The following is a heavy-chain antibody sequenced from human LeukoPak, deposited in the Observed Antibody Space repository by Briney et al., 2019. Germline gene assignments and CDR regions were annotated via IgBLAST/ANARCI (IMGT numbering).Heavy chain of an antibody. CDR1: GGSISNYY. J-gene: IGHJ3*02. Sequence: SETLSLTCTVSGGSISNYYWTWIRQPAGKGLEWIGLVYSNGNTNYNPSLSKRVTMSGNTYNNQSSLKLSSMTASDTAVYYCARERRELRGAAFDIWGQGTMVTVSS. CDR3: ARERRELRGAAFDI. V-gene: IGHV4-4*07. D-gene: IGHD1-26*01. CDR2: VYSNGNT.